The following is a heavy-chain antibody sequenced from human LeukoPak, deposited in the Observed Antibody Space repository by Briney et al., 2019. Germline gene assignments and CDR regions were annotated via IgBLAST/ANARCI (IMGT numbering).Heavy chain of an antibody. CDR3: ARAELLWFGAYHNWFDP. CDR2: INHSGST. V-gene: IGHV4-34*01. CDR1: GGSFSGYY. Sequence: SETLSLTCAVYGGSFSGYYWSWIRQPPGKGLEWIGEINHSGSTNYNPSLKSRVTISVDTSKNQFSLKLSSVTAADTAVYYCARAELLWFGAYHNWFDPWGQGTLVTVSS. J-gene: IGHJ5*02. D-gene: IGHD3-10*01.